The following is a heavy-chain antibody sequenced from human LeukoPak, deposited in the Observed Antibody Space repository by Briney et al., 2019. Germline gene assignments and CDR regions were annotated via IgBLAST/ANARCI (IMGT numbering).Heavy chain of an antibody. CDR3: ANLVLRYFGWLFDY. CDR2: IRYDGSNK. Sequence: GGPLRLSCAASGFTFSNYGMHWLRQAPGKGLEWVAFIRYDGSNKYYADSVKGRFTISRDNSKNTLYLQMNSLRAEDTAVYCCANLVLRYFGWLFDYWGQGTLVTVSS. J-gene: IGHJ4*02. V-gene: IGHV3-30*02. CDR1: GFTFSNYG. D-gene: IGHD3-9*01.